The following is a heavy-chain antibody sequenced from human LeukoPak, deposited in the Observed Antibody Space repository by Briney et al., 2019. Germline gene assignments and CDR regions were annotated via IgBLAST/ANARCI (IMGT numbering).Heavy chain of an antibody. CDR3: ARDLSSSWYPGLPRANDY. CDR2: ISLSSTYI. Sequence: GGSLRLSCAASGFTFTNYAFNWVRQAPGKGLEWVSSISLSSTYIYYADSVKGRFTISRDNSKNTLYLQMNSLRAEDTAVYYCARDLSSSWYPGLPRANDYWGQGTLVTVSS. V-gene: IGHV3-21*01. J-gene: IGHJ4*02. D-gene: IGHD6-13*01. CDR1: GFTFTNYA.